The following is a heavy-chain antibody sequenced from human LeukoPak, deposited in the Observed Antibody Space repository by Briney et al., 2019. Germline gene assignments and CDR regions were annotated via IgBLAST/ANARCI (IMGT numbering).Heavy chain of an antibody. D-gene: IGHD3-16*01. Sequence: PGGSLRLSCAASGYTISSNYMSWGRQVPGKGLEWVSVIYSDGTISYADSVKGRFTISRDNSENTLYLQITGQRVEDKAVYNCAGGAGGGGSGQWGQGTLVTVSS. V-gene: IGHV3-66*01. CDR1: GYTISSNY. CDR2: IYSDGTI. CDR3: AGGAGGGGSGQ. J-gene: IGHJ4*02.